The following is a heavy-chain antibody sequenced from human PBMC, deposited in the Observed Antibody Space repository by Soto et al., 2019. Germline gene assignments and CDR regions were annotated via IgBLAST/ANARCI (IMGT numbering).Heavy chain of an antibody. D-gene: IGHD3-3*01. V-gene: IGHV1-69*01. J-gene: IGHJ6*02. CDR3: ARSRFLEWLTNYYYYGMDV. CDR1: GGTFSSYA. Sequence: QVQLVQSGAEVKKPGSSVKVSCKSSGGTFSSYAISWVRQAPGQGLEWMGGIIPIFGTANYAQKFQGRVKITADESTSTAYLELSSLRSEDTAVYYCARSRFLEWLTNYYYYGMDVWGQGTTVTVSS. CDR2: IIPIFGTA.